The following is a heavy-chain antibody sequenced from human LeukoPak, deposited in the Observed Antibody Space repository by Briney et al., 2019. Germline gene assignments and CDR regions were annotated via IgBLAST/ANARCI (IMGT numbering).Heavy chain of an antibody. Sequence: PSETLSLTCSVSSASVSDGNYYWSWIRQPPGKGLEWIGYMFYSESTKYNPSLKSRVTISVDKSKNQFSLHMSSVTAADTAVYYCASTLNSALGLPYFDHWGQGSLVTVSS. CDR3: ASTLNSALGLPYFDH. V-gene: IGHV4-61*01. D-gene: IGHD5-18*01. CDR2: MFYSEST. CDR1: SASVSDGNYY. J-gene: IGHJ4*02.